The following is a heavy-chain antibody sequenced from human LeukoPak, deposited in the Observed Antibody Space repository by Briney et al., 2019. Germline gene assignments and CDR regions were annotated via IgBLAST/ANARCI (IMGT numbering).Heavy chain of an antibody. Sequence: GASVKVSCKASGGSASSYTVSWVRQAPGQGLEWMGRIIPILKTAEYGQNFQGRVTITADKSTSTAYMELSSLRSEGTPVYYCAGEKGFVGHFALWGQGPLVTVSS. CDR1: GGSASSYT. CDR3: AGEKGFVGHFAL. J-gene: IGHJ4*02. V-gene: IGHV1-69*08. CDR2: IIPILKTA.